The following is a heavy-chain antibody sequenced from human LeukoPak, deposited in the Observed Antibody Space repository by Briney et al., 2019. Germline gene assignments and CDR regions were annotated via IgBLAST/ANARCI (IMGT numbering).Heavy chain of an antibody. CDR3: TTPNRPSMVRGLIAYYTYGIDV. J-gene: IGHJ6*02. CDR1: SFTFSNSW. CDR2: IKSKTDGWTT. Sequence: PGGSLRLSCAASSFTFSNSWMNWVRQAPGKGLEGVGRIKSKTDGWTTDFAARVKGRFTISRDDSKNTLYMQMNSVKTEDIAVYCRTTPNRPSMVRGLIAYYTYGIDVWGQGTTVTVSS. D-gene: IGHD3-10*01. V-gene: IGHV3-15*07.